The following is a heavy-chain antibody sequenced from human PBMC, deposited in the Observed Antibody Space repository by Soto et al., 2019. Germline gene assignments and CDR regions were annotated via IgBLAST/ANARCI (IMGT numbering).Heavy chain of an antibody. Sequence: EVQVLESGGGLVQPGGSLRLSCAASGFTFSSYDMSWVRQAPGKGLEWVSGGSASGSITSYADSAKGRFTISRDNAKNTVFLQMSSLRAEDTAVYFCAKGDCSGGRCYRGFDYWGQGTLVTVS. CDR3: AKGDCSGGRCYRGFDY. CDR1: GFTFSSYD. CDR2: GSASGSIT. J-gene: IGHJ4*02. V-gene: IGHV3-23*01. D-gene: IGHD2-15*01.